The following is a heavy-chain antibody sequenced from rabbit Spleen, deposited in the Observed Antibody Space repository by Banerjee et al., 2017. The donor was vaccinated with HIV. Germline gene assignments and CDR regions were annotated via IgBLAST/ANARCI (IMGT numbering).Heavy chain of an antibody. CDR1: GFSFSTSYH. V-gene: IGHV1S40*01. Sequence: QSLEESGGDLVKPGASLTLTCTASGFSFSTSYHMCWVRQAPGKGLEWIACVDTGSSGFTYFASWAKGRFTISKTSSTTVALQMTSLTAADTATYFCARDTSSSFSSYGMDLWGPGTLVTVS. J-gene: IGHJ6*01. CDR3: ARDTSSSFSSYGMDL. CDR2: VDTGSSGFT. D-gene: IGHD1-1*01.